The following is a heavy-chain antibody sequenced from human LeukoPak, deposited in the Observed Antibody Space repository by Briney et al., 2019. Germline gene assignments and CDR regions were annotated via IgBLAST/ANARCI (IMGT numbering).Heavy chain of an antibody. CDR2: MNPNSGNT. Sequence: ASVKVSCKASGYTFTSYDINWVRQATGQGLEWIGWMNPNSGNTGYAQNFQGRITMTRNTSISTAYMELSSLTSEDTAVYYCARIAAAGNRRLNYWGQGTLVTVSS. CDR1: GYTFTSYD. CDR3: ARIAAAGNRRLNY. V-gene: IGHV1-8*01. J-gene: IGHJ4*02. D-gene: IGHD6-13*01.